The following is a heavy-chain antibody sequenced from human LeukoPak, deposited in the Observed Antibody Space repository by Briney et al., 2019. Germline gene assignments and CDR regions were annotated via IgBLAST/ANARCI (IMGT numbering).Heavy chain of an antibody. CDR2: ISASGGRT. Sequence: GGTLRLSCAASGFTFNNYAMSWVRQAPGNGLEWVSTISASGGRTYSADSVKGRFTISRDNSKNTLYLQMNSLRPEDTAVYYCAKNELDIIVVVAANLAYNWFDPWGQGTLVTVSS. CDR1: GFTFNNYA. CDR3: AKNELDIIVVVAANLAYNWFDP. J-gene: IGHJ5*02. V-gene: IGHV3-23*01. D-gene: IGHD2-15*01.